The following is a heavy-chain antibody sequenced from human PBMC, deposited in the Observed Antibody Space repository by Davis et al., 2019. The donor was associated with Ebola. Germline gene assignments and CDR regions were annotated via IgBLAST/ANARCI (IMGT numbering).Heavy chain of an antibody. CDR2: IYYSGST. V-gene: IGHV4-39*07. J-gene: IGHJ4*02. Sequence: PSETLSLTCTVSGGPISSSSYYWGWIRQPPGKGLEWIGSIYYSGSTYYNPSLKSRVTISVDTSKNQFSLKLSSVTAADTAVYYCARGIHSSSWLDYWGQGTLVTVSS. D-gene: IGHD6-13*01. CDR1: GGPISSSSYY. CDR3: ARGIHSSSWLDY.